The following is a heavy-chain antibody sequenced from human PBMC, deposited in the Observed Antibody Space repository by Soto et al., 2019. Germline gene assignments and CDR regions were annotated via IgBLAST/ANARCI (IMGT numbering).Heavy chain of an antibody. CDR2: ILPKFGAS. CDR1: GATYSDYA. CDR3: ARRMTTFVDF. D-gene: IGHD3-16*01. Sequence: QVQLVQSGAEVKKPGSSVRVSCKASGATYSDYAFAWVRQAPGQGLEWMGGILPKFGASKYSQKFHGRVTITADESTSTAYLELSSLRYEDTAVSYCARRMTTFVDFWGHGTLVTVSS. J-gene: IGHJ4*01. V-gene: IGHV1-69*01.